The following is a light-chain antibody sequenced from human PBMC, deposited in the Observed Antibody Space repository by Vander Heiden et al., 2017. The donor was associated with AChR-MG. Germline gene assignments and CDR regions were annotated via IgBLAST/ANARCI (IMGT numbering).Light chain of an antibody. V-gene: IGKV3-15*01. CDR3: QQYNNYPPDT. CDR2: AAS. CDR1: RDININ. J-gene: IGKJ3*01. Sequence: IVMTQFPATLSVSPGERVTISCRASRDININLAWYQQRPGQSPRLLIYAASTRATGTPARFSGSGSGTDFTLTISAPQSEDSAVYYCQQYNNYPPDTFGPGTRVDFK.